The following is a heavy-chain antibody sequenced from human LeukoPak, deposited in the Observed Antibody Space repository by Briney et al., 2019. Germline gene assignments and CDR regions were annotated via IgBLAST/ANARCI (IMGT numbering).Heavy chain of an antibody. CDR1: GGSISSSSYY. D-gene: IGHD3-22*01. V-gene: IGHV4-39*07. J-gene: IGHJ5*02. CDR3: ARDRGYDSSGYGRLYNWFDP. Sequence: SETLSLTCTVSGGSISSSSYYWGWIRQPPGKGLEWIGSIYYSGSTYYNPSLKSRVTISVDTSKNQFSLKLSSVTAADTAVYYCARDRGYDSSGYGRLYNWFDPWGQGTLVTVSS. CDR2: IYYSGST.